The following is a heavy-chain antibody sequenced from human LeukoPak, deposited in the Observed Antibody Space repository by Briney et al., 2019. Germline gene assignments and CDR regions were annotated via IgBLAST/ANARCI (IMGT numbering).Heavy chain of an antibody. Sequence: GGSLRLSCAASGFTFSSYAMSWVRQAPGKGLEWVSAISGSGGSTYYAESVKGRFTISRDNSKNTLYLQMNSLRAEDTAVYYCAKDFDYYDLLSAFDIWGQGTMVTVSS. V-gene: IGHV3-23*01. CDR2: ISGSGGST. D-gene: IGHD3-22*01. CDR1: GFTFSSYA. CDR3: AKDFDYYDLLSAFDI. J-gene: IGHJ3*02.